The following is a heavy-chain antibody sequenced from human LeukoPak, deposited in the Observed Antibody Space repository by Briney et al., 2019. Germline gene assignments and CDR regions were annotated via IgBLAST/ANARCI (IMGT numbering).Heavy chain of an antibody. D-gene: IGHD2-2*01. CDR3: ARAKDIVVVPAADRPWFDP. CDR1: GYTFTSYY. V-gene: IGHV1-46*01. J-gene: IGHJ5*02. CDR2: NNPSGGST. Sequence: ASVKVSCKASGYTFTSYYMHWVRQAPGQGLEWMGINNPSGGSTSYAQQFQGRVTMTRDTSTSTVYMELSSLRSEDTAVYYCARAKDIVVVPAADRPWFDPWGQGTLVTVSS.